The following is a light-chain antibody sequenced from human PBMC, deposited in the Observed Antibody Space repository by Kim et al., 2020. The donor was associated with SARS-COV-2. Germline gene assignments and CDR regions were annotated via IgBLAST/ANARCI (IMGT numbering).Light chain of an antibody. Sequence: VSPGQTASITCSGDKLGDKYACWYQQKPGQSPVLVIYQDSKRPSGIPERFSGSNSGNTATLTISGTQAMDEADYYCQAWDSSTEVFGTGTQLTVL. CDR1: KLGDKY. CDR2: QDS. CDR3: QAWDSSTEV. V-gene: IGLV3-1*01. J-gene: IGLJ1*01.